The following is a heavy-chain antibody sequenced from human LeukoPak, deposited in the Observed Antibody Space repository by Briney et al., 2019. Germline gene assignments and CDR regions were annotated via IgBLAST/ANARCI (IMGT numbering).Heavy chain of an antibody. V-gene: IGHV3-33*06. D-gene: IGHD6-6*01. Sequence: GGSLRLSCAASGFTFSSYGMHWVHQAPGKGLEWVAVIWYDGSNKYYADSVKGRFTISRDNSKNTLYLQMNSLRAEDTAVYYCAKDLEYSSSSFDYWGQGTLVTVSS. CDR1: GFTFSSYG. CDR2: IWYDGSNK. CDR3: AKDLEYSSSSFDY. J-gene: IGHJ4*02.